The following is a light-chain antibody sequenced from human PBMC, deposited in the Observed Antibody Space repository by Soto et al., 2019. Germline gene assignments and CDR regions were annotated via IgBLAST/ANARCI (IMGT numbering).Light chain of an antibody. Sequence: EIVLTQSPGTLSLSPGERATLSCRASQSVSSYLAWYQQKPGQAPRLLIYDASNRATGIPARFSGSGSGTDFTLTISRLEPEDFAVYYCQQRSNWPLTFGGGTKWISN. CDR1: QSVSSY. CDR3: QQRSNWPLT. V-gene: IGKV3-11*01. J-gene: IGKJ4*01. CDR2: DAS.